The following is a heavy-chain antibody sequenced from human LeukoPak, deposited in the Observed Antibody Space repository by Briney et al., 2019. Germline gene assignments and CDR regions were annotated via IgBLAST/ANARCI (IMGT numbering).Heavy chain of an antibody. D-gene: IGHD6-19*01. CDR3: GRPTKYWLVRGNGVDV. CDR1: GFSFSSYA. CDR2: IDAGGGDT. J-gene: IGHJ6*02. Sequence: GGSLRLSCAASGFSFSSYAMTWVRQAPGKGLEWVSSIDAGGGDTYHSDSVKGRFTISGNNSMNTLYLQMNSLRADDTAVYYCGRPTKYWLVRGNGVDVWGQGTTVTVSS. V-gene: IGHV3-23*01.